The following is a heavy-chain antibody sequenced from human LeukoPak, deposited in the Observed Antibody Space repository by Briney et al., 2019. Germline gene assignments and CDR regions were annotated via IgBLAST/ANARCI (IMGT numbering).Heavy chain of an antibody. J-gene: IGHJ5*02. V-gene: IGHV3-48*02. Sequence: GGSLRLSCAASGFTFSDYSMNWVRQARGKGLDWVSYISSSGTTMYYADSVKGRFTISRDNAKHSLYLQMNSLRDEDTAVYYCAVEGYCSGGACYTNWFVPWGQGALFSASS. CDR3: AVEGYCSGGACYTNWFVP. CDR1: GFTFSDYS. D-gene: IGHD2-15*01. CDR2: ISSSGTTM.